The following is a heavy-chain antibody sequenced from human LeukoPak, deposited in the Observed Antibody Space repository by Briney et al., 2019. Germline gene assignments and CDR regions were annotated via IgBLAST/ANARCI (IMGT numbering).Heavy chain of an antibody. D-gene: IGHD2-2*01. CDR2: INSDGSWT. V-gene: IGHV3-74*01. CDR1: GNYW. J-gene: IGHJ4*02. Sequence: PGGSLRLSCAASGNYWMHWVRQALGKGLVWVSHINSDGSWTGYADSVKGRFTISKDNAKNTVYLQMNNLRAEDTAVYYCVSFYETYWGRGTLVTVSS. CDR3: VSFYETY.